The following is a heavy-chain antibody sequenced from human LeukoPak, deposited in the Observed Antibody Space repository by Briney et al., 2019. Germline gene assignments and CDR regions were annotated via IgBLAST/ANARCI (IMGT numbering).Heavy chain of an antibody. J-gene: IGHJ6*03. CDR1: GGSISSYY. D-gene: IGHD3-22*01. CDR2: IYYSGST. Sequence: SETLSLTCTVSGGSISSYYWSWIRQPRAKGLEWIGNIYYSGSTNYNPSLKSRVTISVDTSKNQFSLKLSSVTAADTAVYYCTRGSIAYYYMDVWGKGTTVTISS. CDR3: TRGSIAYYYMDV. V-gene: IGHV4-59*01.